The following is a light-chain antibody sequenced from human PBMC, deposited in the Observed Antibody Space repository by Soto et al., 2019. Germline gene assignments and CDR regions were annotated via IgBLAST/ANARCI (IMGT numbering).Light chain of an antibody. CDR2: DVN. Sequence: QSALTQPTSASGSPGQSVTISCTGTSSDVGGYNYVSWYQQHPGEAPKLIIYDVNKRPSGVPDRFSGSKSGNTASLTVSGLQAEDEGDYYCTSYAGSNKVVFGGGTKLTVL. J-gene: IGLJ2*01. CDR1: SSDVGGYNY. CDR3: TSYAGSNKVV. V-gene: IGLV2-8*01.